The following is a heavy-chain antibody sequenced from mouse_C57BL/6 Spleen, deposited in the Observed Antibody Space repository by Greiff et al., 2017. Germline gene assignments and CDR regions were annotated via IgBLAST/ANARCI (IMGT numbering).Heavy chain of an antibody. Sequence: QVQLQQPGAELVKPGASVKLSCKASGYTFTSYWMHWVKQRPGQGLEWIGMIHPNSGSTNYNEKFKSKATLTVDKSSSTAYMQLSSLTSEYSAVYYCGRDDYSNFGFAYWGQGTLVTVSA. CDR2: IHPNSGST. J-gene: IGHJ3*01. D-gene: IGHD2-5*01. CDR1: GYTFTSYW. CDR3: GRDDYSNFGFAY. V-gene: IGHV1-64*01.